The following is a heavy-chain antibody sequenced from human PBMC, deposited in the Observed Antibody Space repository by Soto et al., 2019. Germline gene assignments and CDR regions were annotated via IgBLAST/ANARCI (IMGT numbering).Heavy chain of an antibody. J-gene: IGHJ3*02. D-gene: IGHD5-18*01. CDR1: VFTFSSYA. Sequence: PGGSLRLSCSASVFTFSSYAMSWVRQAPGKGLEWVSAISGSGGSTYYADSVKGRFTISRDNSKNTLYLQMNSLRAEDTAVYYCAKDMVTAMGPYAFYIWGQGKMVTGSS. CDR3: AKDMVTAMGPYAFYI. V-gene: IGHV3-23*01. CDR2: ISGSGGST.